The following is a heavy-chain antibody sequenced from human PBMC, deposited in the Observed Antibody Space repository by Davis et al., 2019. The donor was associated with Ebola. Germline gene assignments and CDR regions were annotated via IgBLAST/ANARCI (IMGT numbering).Heavy chain of an antibody. CDR3: ARGGASSKYFDY. D-gene: IGHD3-16*01. CDR1: GGSVNNDF. CDR2: ISYTWTT. Sequence: PSETLSLTCAVSGGSVNNDFWSWIRQSPGKGLEWIGFISYTWTTNYNSSLKSRVTISVDTSKNQFSLKLSSVTAADTAIYYCARGGASSKYFDYWGQGSLVTVSS. J-gene: IGHJ4*02. V-gene: IGHV4-59*02.